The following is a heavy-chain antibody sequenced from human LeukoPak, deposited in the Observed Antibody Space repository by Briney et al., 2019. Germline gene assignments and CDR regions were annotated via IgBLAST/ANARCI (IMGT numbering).Heavy chain of an antibody. CDR3: ARGVYYYDSTIDYYYYYGMDV. CDR2: IIPILGIA. CDR1: GGTFSSYA. J-gene: IGHJ6*02. D-gene: IGHD3-22*01. Sequence: SVKVSCKASGGTFSSYAISWVRQAPGQGLEWMGRIIPILGIANYAQKFQGRVTITADKSMSTAYMELSSLRSEDTAVYYCARGVYYYDSTIDYYYYYGMDVWGQGTTVTVSS. V-gene: IGHV1-69*04.